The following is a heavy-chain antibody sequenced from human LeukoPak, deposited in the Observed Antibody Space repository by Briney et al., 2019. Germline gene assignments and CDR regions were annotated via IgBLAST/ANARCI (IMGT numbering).Heavy chain of an antibody. J-gene: IGHJ4*02. CDR3: VWNSEHYFDF. CDR1: GFTFTNAW. D-gene: IGHD1-7*01. V-gene: IGHV3-15*01. Sequence: GGSLRLSCAASGFTFTNAWMCWVRPAPRKGLEWVGRIKNRGEGETTDYAAPVKGSFTISSDDSENTLILQMHSLETEDTALYYCVWNSEHYFDFGGQGSLVTVSS. CDR2: IKNRGEGETT.